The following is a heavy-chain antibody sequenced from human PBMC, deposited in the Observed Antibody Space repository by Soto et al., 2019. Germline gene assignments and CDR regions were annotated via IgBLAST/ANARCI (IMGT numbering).Heavy chain of an antibody. V-gene: IGHV3-23*01. CDR3: PNGAEVARSPFDY. CDR2: ISGSGGST. Sequence: GSLILSCAASGFTFSSYAMSWVRQAPGKGLEWVSAISGSGGSTYYADSVKGRFTISRDNSKNTLYLQMNSLRAEDTAVYYCPNGAEVARSPFDYWGQGTLVTVSS. D-gene: IGHD2-15*01. J-gene: IGHJ4*02. CDR1: GFTFSSYA.